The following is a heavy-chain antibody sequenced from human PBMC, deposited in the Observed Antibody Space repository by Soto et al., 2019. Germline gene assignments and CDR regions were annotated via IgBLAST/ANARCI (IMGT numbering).Heavy chain of an antibody. CDR2: IYHSGST. J-gene: IGHJ5*02. D-gene: IGHD6-6*01. Sequence: SQTLSLTCTVSGGSISSGDYYWSWIRQPPGKGLEWIGYIYHSGSTYYNPSLKSRVTISVDTSKNQFSLKLSSVTAADTAVYYCARERPDGARLDPGVQGPLVTSPQ. CDR1: GGSISSGDYY. CDR3: ARERPDGARLDP. V-gene: IGHV4-30-4*01.